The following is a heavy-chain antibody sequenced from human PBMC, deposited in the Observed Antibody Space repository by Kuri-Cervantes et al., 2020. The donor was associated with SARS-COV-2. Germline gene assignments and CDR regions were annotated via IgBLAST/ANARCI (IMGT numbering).Heavy chain of an antibody. V-gene: IGHV4-30-2*01. CDR3: ARDIAVASGYYFDY. CDR1: GGSISSGGYS. Sequence: SETLSLTCAVSGGSISSGGYSWSWIRQPPGKGLEWIGYIYHSGSTYYNPSLKSRVTISVDTSKNQFSLKLSSVTAADTAVYYCARDIAVASGYYFDYWGQGTLVTVSS. CDR2: IYHSGST. J-gene: IGHJ4*02. D-gene: IGHD6-19*01.